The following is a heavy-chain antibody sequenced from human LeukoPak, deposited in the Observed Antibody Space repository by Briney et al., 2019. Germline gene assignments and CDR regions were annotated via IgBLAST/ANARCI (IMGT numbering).Heavy chain of an antibody. Sequence: GGSLRFSCAASGFTFTSQGMAWVRQAPGKGLEWVSAITGSADKTFYADSVKGRYTISRDNSKNTLYLQMNSLSAEDTAVYYCAKMQGYFDLWGRGTLVTVSS. J-gene: IGHJ2*01. CDR2: ITGSADKT. V-gene: IGHV3-23*01. CDR3: AKMQGYFDL. CDR1: GFTFTSQG.